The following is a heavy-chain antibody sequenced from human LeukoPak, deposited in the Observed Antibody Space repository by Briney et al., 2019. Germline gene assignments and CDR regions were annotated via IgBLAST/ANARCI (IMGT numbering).Heavy chain of an antibody. CDR3: ARVAYFDSSGYYYGGFDY. Sequence: SVKVSCKASGGTFSSYAISWVRQAPGQGLEWMGRIIPIFDIANYAQKFQGRVTITADKSTTTAYMGLSSLRSEDTAVYYCARVAYFDSSGYYYGGFDYWGQGTLVTVSS. J-gene: IGHJ4*02. CDR2: IIPIFDIA. V-gene: IGHV1-69*04. D-gene: IGHD3-22*01. CDR1: GGTFSSYA.